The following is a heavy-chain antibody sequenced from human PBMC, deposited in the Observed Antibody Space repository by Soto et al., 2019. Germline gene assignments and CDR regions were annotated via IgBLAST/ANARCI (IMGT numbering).Heavy chain of an antibody. D-gene: IGHD5-12*01. CDR3: AKDKRRDGYNFQGSLDY. V-gene: IGHV3-9*01. CDR2: ISWNSGSI. J-gene: IGHJ4*02. CDR1: GFTFYDYA. Sequence: PGGSLRLSCAASGFTFYDYAIHFFRQAPLKCLEWVSVISWNSGSIGYADSVKGRFTISRDNAKNSLYLQMNSLRAEDTALYYCAKDKRRDGYNFQGSLDYWGQGTLVTVSS.